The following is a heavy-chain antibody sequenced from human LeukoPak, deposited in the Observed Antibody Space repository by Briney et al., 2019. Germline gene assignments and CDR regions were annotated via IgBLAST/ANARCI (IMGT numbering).Heavy chain of an antibody. CDR1: GGSFSGYY. CDR3: ARGDYDFWSGSRFDP. CDR2: INHSGST. J-gene: IGHJ5*02. D-gene: IGHD3-3*01. Sequence: KSSETLSLTCAVYGGSFSGYYWSWIRQPPGKGLEWIGEINHSGSTNYNPSLKSRVTISVDTSKDQFSLKLSSVTAADTAVYYCARGDYDFWSGSRFDPWGQGTLVTVSS. V-gene: IGHV4-34*01.